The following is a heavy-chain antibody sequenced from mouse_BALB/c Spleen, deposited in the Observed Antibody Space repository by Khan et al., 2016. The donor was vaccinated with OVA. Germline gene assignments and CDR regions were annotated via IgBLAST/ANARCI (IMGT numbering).Heavy chain of an antibody. CDR2: IWSDGST. Sequence: QVQLKQSGPGLVAPSQSLSITCTISGFSLTNYGVHWVRQPPGKGLEWLVVIWSDGSTTYYSALKSRLTIIKDNSKSQVFLKMNSLQTDDTAMYFCARQPYYHYNIMDYWGQGTSVTVSS. J-gene: IGHJ4*01. CDR1: GFSLTNYG. V-gene: IGHV2-6-1*01. CDR3: ARQPYYHYNIMDY. D-gene: IGHD2-10*01.